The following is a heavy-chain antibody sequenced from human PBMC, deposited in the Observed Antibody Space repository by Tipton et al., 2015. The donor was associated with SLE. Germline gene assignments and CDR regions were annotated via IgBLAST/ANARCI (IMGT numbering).Heavy chain of an antibody. CDR2: ISHSGST. D-gene: IGHD3-22*01. CDR1: GGSFSDYY. V-gene: IGHV4-34*01. Sequence: TLSLTCAVYGGSFSDYYWSWIRQPPGKGLEWIGEISHSGSTKYKPSLKSRVTISVDTSKKQFSLKLSSVTAADTAVYYCARLDDSSGFDYWGQGTLITVSS. CDR3: ARLDDSSGFDY. J-gene: IGHJ4*02.